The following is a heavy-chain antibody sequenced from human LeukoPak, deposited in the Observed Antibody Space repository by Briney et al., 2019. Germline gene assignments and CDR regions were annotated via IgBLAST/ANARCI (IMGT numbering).Heavy chain of an antibody. V-gene: IGHV1-69*13. J-gene: IGHJ6*02. D-gene: IGHD3-3*01. Sequence: SVKVSCKASGGTFSSYAISWVRQAPGQGLEWMGGIIPLFGTANYAQKFQGRVTITADESTSTAYMELSSLRSEDTAVYYCARVPRITIFGVVKYYYYGMDVWGQGTTVTVTS. CDR2: IIPLFGTA. CDR3: ARVPRITIFGVVKYYYYGMDV. CDR1: GGTFSSYA.